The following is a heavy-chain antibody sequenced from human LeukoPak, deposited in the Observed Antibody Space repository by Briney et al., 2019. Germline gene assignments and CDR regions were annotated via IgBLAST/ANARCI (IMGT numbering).Heavy chain of an antibody. Sequence: ASVKVSCKASGYTFTRYYLHRVRQAPGQGLEWMGIINPSAGSTSFAQNFQGRVTMTRDTSTSTVYMELSSLGSEDTAVYYCARKGVGALMLDYWGQGTLVTVSS. CDR1: GYTFTRYY. D-gene: IGHD1-26*01. J-gene: IGHJ4*02. V-gene: IGHV1-46*01. CDR2: INPSAGST. CDR3: ARKGVGALMLDY.